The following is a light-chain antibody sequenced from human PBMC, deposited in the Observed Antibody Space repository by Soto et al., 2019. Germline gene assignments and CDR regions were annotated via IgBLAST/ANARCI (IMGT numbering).Light chain of an antibody. CDR1: ENIGGW. CDR3: QQYVRSPWA. CDR2: EAS. Sequence: IQMTQSPSTLSASVGDRVTISCRASENIGGWLAWYKQNAGKAPKLLIYEASHLESGVPSRFSGGGFGTEFTLTITSLRPEDFAPYYCQQYVRSPWAFGQGTKVDIK. V-gene: IGKV1-5*01. J-gene: IGKJ1*01.